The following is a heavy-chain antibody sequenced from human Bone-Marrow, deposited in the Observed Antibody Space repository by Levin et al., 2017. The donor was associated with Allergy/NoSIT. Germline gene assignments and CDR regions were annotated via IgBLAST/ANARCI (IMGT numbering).Heavy chain of an antibody. CDR3: ARNSSGHNFDA. CDR2: IYNTGST. V-gene: IGHV4-38-2*01. CDR1: GSSISNTYY. J-gene: IGHJ4*02. D-gene: IGHD6-19*01. Sequence: SSETLSLTCAVSGSSISNTYYWGWIRQPPGKGLEWLGSIYNTGSTHYSTSLKSRLTLSVDTSKNQVSLKLSSVTAADTAVYYCARNSSGHNFDAWGQGTLVTVSS.